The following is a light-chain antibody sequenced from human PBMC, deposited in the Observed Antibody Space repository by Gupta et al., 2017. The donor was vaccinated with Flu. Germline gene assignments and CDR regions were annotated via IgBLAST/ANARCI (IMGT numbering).Light chain of an antibody. CDR1: TSNIGAGFD. Sequence: QSVLTQPPSVSGAPGQGVTISCTGSTSNIGAGFDVHWYQQLPGRGPKLLIYGNNNRPSGVPDRFSGSKSGTSASLAITGLQAEDESDYYCQSYDSSLTGYVFGTGTRVTVL. CDR2: GNN. J-gene: IGLJ1*01. V-gene: IGLV1-40*01. CDR3: QSYDSSLTGYV.